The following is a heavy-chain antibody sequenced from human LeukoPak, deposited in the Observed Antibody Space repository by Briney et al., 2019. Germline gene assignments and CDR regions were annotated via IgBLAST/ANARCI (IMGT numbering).Heavy chain of an antibody. CDR3: ARDVSIAAASTVDY. Sequence: ASVKVSCKASGYTFTAYYMHWVRQAPGQGLEWMGCINANSGGTDYVQKFQGRVTMTADTSTSTAYMELRSLRSDDTAVYYCARDVSIAAASTVDYWGQGTLVTVSS. V-gene: IGHV1-2*02. D-gene: IGHD6-13*01. CDR1: GYTFTAYY. J-gene: IGHJ4*02. CDR2: INANSGGT.